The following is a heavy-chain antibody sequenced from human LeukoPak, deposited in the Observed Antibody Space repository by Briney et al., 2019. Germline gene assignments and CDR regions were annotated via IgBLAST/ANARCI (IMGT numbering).Heavy chain of an antibody. D-gene: IGHD3-3*01. CDR1: GYTFTSYG. J-gene: IGHJ6*03. CDR2: ISAYNGNT. CDR3: ARRKGEWLFGTYYYYYMDV. V-gene: IGHV1-18*01. Sequence: ASVKVSCKASGYTFTSYGISGVRQAPGQGLEWMGWISAYNGNTNYAQKLQGRVTMTTDTSTSTAYMELRSLRSDDTAVYYCARRKGEWLFGTYYYYYMDVWGKGTTVTVSS.